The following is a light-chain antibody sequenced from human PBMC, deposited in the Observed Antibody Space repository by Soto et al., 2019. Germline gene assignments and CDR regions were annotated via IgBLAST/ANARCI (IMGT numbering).Light chain of an antibody. CDR1: HTISSW. CDR2: KAS. V-gene: IGKV1-5*03. Sequence: DIQMTQSPSTLSGSVGDRVTITCRASHTISSWLAWYQQKPGKAPKLLIYKASTLKSGVPSRFSGSGSGTEFTLTISRLELDDFATYYCQHYNSYSEAFGQGTKVDI. CDR3: QHYNSYSEA. J-gene: IGKJ1*01.